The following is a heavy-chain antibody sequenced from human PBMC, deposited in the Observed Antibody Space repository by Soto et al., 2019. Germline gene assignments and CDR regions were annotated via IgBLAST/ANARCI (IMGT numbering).Heavy chain of an antibody. D-gene: IGHD5-12*01. CDR3: VRDSPIGSTYSGYDGIDY. J-gene: IGHJ4*02. Sequence: QVQVVQSGAEVKKPGSSVKVSCKASGGTFSNDIITWVRQPPGQGLEWMGRIIPLLDIANYAQKFQGRVTITADKSTSTAYMELSSLRSEDTAVYYCVRDSPIGSTYSGYDGIDYWGQGTLVTVSS. CDR2: IIPLLDIA. CDR1: GGTFSNDI. V-gene: IGHV1-69*08.